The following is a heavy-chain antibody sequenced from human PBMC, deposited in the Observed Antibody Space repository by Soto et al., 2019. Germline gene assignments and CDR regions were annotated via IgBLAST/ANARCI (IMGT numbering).Heavy chain of an antibody. CDR2: ISAYNGNT. CDR3: ASSMIVVAPSAFDI. V-gene: IGHV1-18*01. CDR1: GYTFTSYG. Sequence: VKVSCKASGYTFTSYGISWVRQAPGQGLEWMGWISAYNGNTNYAQKLQGRVTMTTDTSTSTAYMELRSLRSDDTAVYYCASSMIVVAPSAFDIWGQGTMVTVSS. D-gene: IGHD3-22*01. J-gene: IGHJ3*02.